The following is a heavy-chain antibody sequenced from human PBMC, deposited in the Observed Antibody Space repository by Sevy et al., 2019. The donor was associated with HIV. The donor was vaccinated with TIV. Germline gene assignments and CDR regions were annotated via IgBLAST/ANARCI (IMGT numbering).Heavy chain of an antibody. D-gene: IGHD2-15*01. Sequence: SETLSLTCTVSGGSINNYHWSWIRQPPGKGLEWIGYIYYSGPTNYNPSLKSRVTISVDTSKNQFSLKLSSVTAADTAVYYCARGTYCTGGTCPGSWFDPWGQGTLVTVSS. J-gene: IGHJ5*02. CDR2: IYYSGPT. V-gene: IGHV4-59*01. CDR3: ARGTYCTGGTCPGSWFDP. CDR1: GGSINNYH.